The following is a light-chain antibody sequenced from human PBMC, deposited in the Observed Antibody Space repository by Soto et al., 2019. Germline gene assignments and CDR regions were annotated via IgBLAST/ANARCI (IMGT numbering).Light chain of an antibody. J-gene: IGLJ2*01. V-gene: IGLV2-8*01. Sequence: QSALTQPPSASGSPGQSVTISCTGTSSEVGGYNYVSWYQQHPGKAPKLIIYEVSKRPSGVPDRYSGSKSGNTASLTVYGRQAEDEADYYCSSYGGSKVFGGGTKLTVL. CDR3: SSYGGSKV. CDR1: SSEVGGYNY. CDR2: EVS.